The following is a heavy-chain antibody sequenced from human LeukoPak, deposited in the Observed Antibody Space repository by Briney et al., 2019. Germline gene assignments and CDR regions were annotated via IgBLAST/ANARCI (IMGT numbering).Heavy chain of an antibody. CDR1: GYTFTSYG. CDR2: ISAYNGNT. CDR3: ARSARYSNLIGYDY. Sequence: GASVKVSCKASGYTFTSYGISWVRQAPGQGLEWMGWISAYNGNTNYAQKLQGRVTMTTDTSTSTAYMELRSLRSDDTAVYNCARSARYSNLIGYDYWGQGTLVTVSS. D-gene: IGHD4-11*01. J-gene: IGHJ4*02. V-gene: IGHV1-18*01.